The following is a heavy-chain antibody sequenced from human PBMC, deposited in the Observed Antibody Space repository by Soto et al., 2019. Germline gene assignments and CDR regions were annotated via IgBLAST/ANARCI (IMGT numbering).Heavy chain of an antibody. CDR1: GFTFSSYA. CDR3: SRDILYDFWSGYYYYYYGMDV. J-gene: IGHJ6*02. V-gene: IGHV3-30-3*01. CDR2: ISYDGSNK. D-gene: IGHD3-3*01. Sequence: GGSLRLSCAASGFTFSSYAMHWVRQAPGKGLEWVAVISYDGSNKYYADSVKCRFTISRDNSKNTLYLQMNSLRAEDTAVYYCSRDILYDFWSGYYYYYYGMDVWGQGTTVTVS.